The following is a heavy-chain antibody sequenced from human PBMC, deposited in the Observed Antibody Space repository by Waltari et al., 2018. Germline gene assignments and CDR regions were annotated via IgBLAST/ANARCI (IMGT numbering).Heavy chain of an antibody. V-gene: IGHV3-23*04. CDR3: AKDHANTAMSPLDY. CDR2: ISGSGGST. CDR1: GFTFSSYA. Sequence: EVQLVESGGGLVQPGGSLRLSCAASGFTFSSYAMSWVRQAPGKGLEWVSAISGSGGSTNYADAVKGRFTISRDNSKNTLYLQMNSLRSEDTAVYYCAKDHANTAMSPLDYWGQGTLVTVSS. J-gene: IGHJ4*02. D-gene: IGHD5-18*01.